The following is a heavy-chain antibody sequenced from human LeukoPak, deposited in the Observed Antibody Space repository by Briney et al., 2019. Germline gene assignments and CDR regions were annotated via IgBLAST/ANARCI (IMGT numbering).Heavy chain of an antibody. Sequence: PSETLSLTCAVSGGSITQTNYWPWVRQPPGKGLEWIGEVNLQGSTNYNPSLMRRVAISVDTSANHVSLQLTSVTAADTAVYYCAREGGPYRPLDYSGQGTLVTVSS. V-gene: IGHV4-4*02. CDR1: GGSITQTNY. CDR2: VNLQGST. J-gene: IGHJ4*02. CDR3: AREGGPYRPLDY.